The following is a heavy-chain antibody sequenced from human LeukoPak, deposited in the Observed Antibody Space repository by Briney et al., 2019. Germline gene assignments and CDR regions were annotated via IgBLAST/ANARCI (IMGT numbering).Heavy chain of an antibody. Sequence: GGSLRLSCAASGFTFSSYAMHWIRQAPGKGLEWVAVISYDERSTYDADSVKGRFTISRDNSKNTLYLQMNSLRAEDTAVYYCAREMDVWGKGTTVTVSS. CDR1: GFTFSSYA. CDR3: AREMDV. J-gene: IGHJ6*04. V-gene: IGHV3-30*14. CDR2: ISYDERST.